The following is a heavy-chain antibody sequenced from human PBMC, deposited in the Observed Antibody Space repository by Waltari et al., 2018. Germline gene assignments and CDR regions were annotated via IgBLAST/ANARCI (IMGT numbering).Heavy chain of an antibody. D-gene: IGHD3-3*01. CDR1: GIAFPDNG. CDR3: SSYDFWSGSAVFDL. J-gene: IGHJ3*01. CDR2: IRSKGYGGTT. V-gene: IGHV3-49*04. Sequence: DVQVVESGGDLVQPGRSLRLSCSTSGIAFPDNGVRWVRQAPGKGLEWVGLIRSKGYGGTTQYAASVKDRFTISRDDSKGIAYLQMNSLKAEDTALYFCSSYDFWSGSAVFDLWGQGTMVTVSS.